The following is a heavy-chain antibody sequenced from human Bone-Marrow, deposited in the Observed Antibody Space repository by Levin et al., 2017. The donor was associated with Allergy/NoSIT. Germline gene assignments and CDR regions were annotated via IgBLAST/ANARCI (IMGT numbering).Heavy chain of an antibody. J-gene: IGHJ6*02. CDR2: ISTTVDGGRT. V-gene: IGHV3-15*07. Sequence: PGGSLRLSCAASGFAFSKAWMTWVRQAPGKGLEWVGRISTTVDGGRTDYAAPVQGRFTISRDDSKNTFYLQMNSLKTEDTAVYYCSSWYFTYGVDVWGQGATVTVSS. CDR1: GFAFSKAW. D-gene: IGHD6-13*01. CDR3: SSWYFTYGVDV.